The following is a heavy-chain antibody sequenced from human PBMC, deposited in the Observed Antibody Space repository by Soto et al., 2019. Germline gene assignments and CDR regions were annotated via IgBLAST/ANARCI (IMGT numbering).Heavy chain of an antibody. CDR2: IYYSGST. Sequence: QVQLQESGPGLVKPSQTLSLTCTVSGGSISSGGYYWTCIRQHPGKGLEWIGYIYYSGSTYYNPSIKSRVTISVATSKNQFSLNLSSVTAADTAVSYCARCVFPWGQGTLVTVSS. CDR3: ARCVFP. V-gene: IGHV4-31*03. CDR1: GGSISSGGYY. J-gene: IGHJ5*02.